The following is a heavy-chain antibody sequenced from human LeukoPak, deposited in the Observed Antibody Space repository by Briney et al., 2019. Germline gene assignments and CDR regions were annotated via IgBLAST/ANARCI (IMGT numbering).Heavy chain of an antibody. CDR1: GFTVSSNY. Sequence: HPGGSLRLSCAASGFTVSSNYMSWVRQAPGKGLEWVSVIYSGGSTYHADSVKGRFTISRDNSKNTVYLQMNSLRAEDTAVYYCARDLNYDSAYWGQGTLVTVSS. V-gene: IGHV3-53*01. CDR2: IYSGGST. D-gene: IGHD3-22*01. CDR3: ARDLNYDSAY. J-gene: IGHJ4*02.